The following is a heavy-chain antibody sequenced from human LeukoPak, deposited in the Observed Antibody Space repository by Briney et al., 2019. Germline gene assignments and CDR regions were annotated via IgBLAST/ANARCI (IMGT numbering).Heavy chain of an antibody. CDR1: GGSITSGSYY. CDR3: ARGDYYIAHLDH. Sequence: SQTLSLTCTVSGGSITSGSYYWSWIRQPPGKGLEWIGYIYYSGSTNYNPSLMSRVTISVDTSKNQFSLKLSSVTAADTAVYYCARGDYYIAHLDHWGQGTLVTVSS. CDR2: IYYSGST. J-gene: IGHJ4*02. D-gene: IGHD3-10*01. V-gene: IGHV4-61*01.